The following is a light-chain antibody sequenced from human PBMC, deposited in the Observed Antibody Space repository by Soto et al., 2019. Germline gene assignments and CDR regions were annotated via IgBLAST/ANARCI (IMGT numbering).Light chain of an antibody. CDR2: GAS. Sequence: EIVMTQSPATLSVSPGEGAALSCRASQSVSNNVAWYQQRPGQAPRLFIYGASTRATGIPARFSGSGSGAEFPLTVSSLQSEDFAVYYCQQYNNWPWTAGQGTKVEIK. J-gene: IGKJ1*01. CDR1: QSVSNN. CDR3: QQYNNWPWT. V-gene: IGKV3-15*01.